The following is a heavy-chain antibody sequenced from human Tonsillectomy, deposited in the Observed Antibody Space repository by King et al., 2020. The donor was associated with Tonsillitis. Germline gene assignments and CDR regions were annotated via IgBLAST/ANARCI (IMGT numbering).Heavy chain of an antibody. CDR1: GFTFSSYA. V-gene: IGHV3-23*04. CDR2: ISGSGGST. Sequence: VQLVESGGGLVQPGGSLRLSCAASGFTFSSYAMSWVRQAPGKGLEWVSGISGSGGSTYHADSVEGRFTISRDNSKNTLYLQMNSLRAEDTAVYYWAKDTRLYCSGGSCSAFDLWGQGTMVTVSS. CDR3: AKDTRLYCSGGSCSAFDL. D-gene: IGHD2-15*01. J-gene: IGHJ3*01.